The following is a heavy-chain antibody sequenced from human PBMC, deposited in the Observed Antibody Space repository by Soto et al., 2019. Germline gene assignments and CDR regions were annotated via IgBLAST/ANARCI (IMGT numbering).Heavy chain of an antibody. D-gene: IGHD2-15*01. J-gene: IGHJ2*01. CDR1: GFMFRSYG. CDR3: ARDQAVVVGAEWYFDL. V-gene: IGHV3-33*01. Sequence: QVQLVESGGGVVQPGRSLRLSCGASGFMFRSYGMHWVRQAPGTGLEWVALIWYDGSNKYYADSVKGRFTISRDDSKDTLYLRMNSLRAEATAVYDCARDQAVVVGAEWYFDLWGRGTLVSVSS. CDR2: IWYDGSNK.